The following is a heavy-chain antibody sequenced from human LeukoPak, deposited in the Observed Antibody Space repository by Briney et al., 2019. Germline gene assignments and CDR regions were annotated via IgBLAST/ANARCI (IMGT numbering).Heavy chain of an antibody. CDR2: IYYSGRT. V-gene: IGHV4-59*08. CDR1: GVSITSYY. D-gene: IGHD3-3*02. CDR3: ARHETHSNYFDY. Sequence: PSETLSLTCTVSGVSITSYYWSWIRQPPGKGLEWIGYIYYSGRTNYDPSLKSRVTISVDTSKKQFSLKLSSVTAADTAVYYCARHETHSNYFDYWGQGTLVTVSS. J-gene: IGHJ4*02.